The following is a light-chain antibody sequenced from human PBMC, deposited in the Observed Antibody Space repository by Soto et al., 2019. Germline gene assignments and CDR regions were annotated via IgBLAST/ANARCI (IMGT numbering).Light chain of an antibody. CDR2: KVS. Sequence: DVVMTQSPLSLPVTLGQPASISCGSSQSLVYSDGNTYLHWFQQRPGQSPRRLIYKVSNRDSGVPDRFSGSGSGTDFTLKISRVEAEDVGIYYCMQGTHWPPYTFGQGTKLEIK. J-gene: IGKJ2*01. CDR3: MQGTHWPPYT. V-gene: IGKV2-30*01. CDR1: QSLVYSDGNTY.